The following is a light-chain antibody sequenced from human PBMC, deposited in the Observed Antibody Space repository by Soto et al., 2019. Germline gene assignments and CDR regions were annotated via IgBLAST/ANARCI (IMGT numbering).Light chain of an antibody. CDR3: QQYNSYSVLT. Sequence: DMQMTQSPSTLSASVGDRVTITCRASESISTWLAWYQQKPGKAPELLIFDASTLQSGVPSRFSGSGSGTEFTLTISSLQPDDFAPYYCQQYNSYSVLTFGGGTKVEIK. CDR2: DAS. J-gene: IGKJ4*01. V-gene: IGKV1-5*01. CDR1: ESISTW.